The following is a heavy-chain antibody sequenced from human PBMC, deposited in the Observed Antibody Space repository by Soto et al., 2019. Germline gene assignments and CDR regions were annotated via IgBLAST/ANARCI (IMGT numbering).Heavy chain of an antibody. CDR1: GGSISDYQ. CDR3: ARMRGLGEISPYFDY. CDR2: IYYSGRT. J-gene: IGHJ4*02. D-gene: IGHD3-16*02. Sequence: SETLSLTCSVSGGSISDYQWSWIRQPPGKGLEWIGYIYYSGRTNYNPSLKSRVTISLDTSTKQFSLRLRSVTAADTAVYYCARMRGLGEISPYFDYWCPGALVTVPS. V-gene: IGHV4-59*01.